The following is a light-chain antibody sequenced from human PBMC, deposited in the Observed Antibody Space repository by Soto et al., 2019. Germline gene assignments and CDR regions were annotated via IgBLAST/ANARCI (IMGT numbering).Light chain of an antibody. CDR1: QTISSNN. CDR2: STS. V-gene: IGKV3-20*01. CDR3: QQYGSWT. J-gene: IGKJ1*01. Sequence: EIVLTQSPGTLSVSPGERATLSCRASQTISSNNLAWYQQKPGQAPSLLIYSTSSRATGIQDRFSGSDSGTDFTPTISRLEPEDSAIYYCQQYGSWTFGQGTKEEI.